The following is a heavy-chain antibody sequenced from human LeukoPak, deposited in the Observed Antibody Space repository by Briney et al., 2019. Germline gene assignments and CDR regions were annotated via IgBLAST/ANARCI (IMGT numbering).Heavy chain of an antibody. V-gene: IGHV3-30*02. CDR2: IRYDEKN. CDR1: GFIFTDYG. CDR3: ARDRGYTYGWYMDV. Sequence: GGSLRLSCAASGFIFTDYGMHWVRQAPGKGLDWVAFIRYDEKNYYADSVKGRFTISRDNSKNTLYLRMSSLRAEDTAVYYCARDRGYTYGWYMDVWGKGTTATVSS. J-gene: IGHJ6*03. D-gene: IGHD5-18*01.